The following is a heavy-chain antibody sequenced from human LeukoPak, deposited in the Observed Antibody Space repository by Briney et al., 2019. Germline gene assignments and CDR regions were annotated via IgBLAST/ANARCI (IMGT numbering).Heavy chain of an antibody. CDR1: GFTFSRYG. Sequence: GGSLRLSCAASGFTFSRYGMHWARQAPGKSGEWVAFIRYDGSNKYYVVSVKGRFTLSRDSSKKTLYLQMNSLRPGDTAVYYCAKDIVPAGIGQVGGFDIWGQGTMVTVSS. CDR3: AKDIVPAGIGQVGGFDI. J-gene: IGHJ3*02. V-gene: IGHV3-30*02. CDR2: IRYDGSNK. D-gene: IGHD2-2*01.